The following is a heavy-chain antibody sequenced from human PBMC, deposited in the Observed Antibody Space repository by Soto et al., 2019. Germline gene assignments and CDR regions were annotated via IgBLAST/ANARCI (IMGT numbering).Heavy chain of an antibody. Sequence: EVQLVESGGGLVQAGGSLRLSCAASGFNFGSYHMHWVRQAPGKGLEYVSAISTNGDSTFYANSVKGRLTIARDNSKNTLYLQMGSLRAEDMGVYYCAREGMSRPRWVFIYWGKGTLVTASS. V-gene: IGHV3-64*01. D-gene: IGHD6-13*01. CDR1: GFNFGSYH. J-gene: IGHJ4*02. CDR2: ISTNGDST. CDR3: AREGMSRPRWVFIY.